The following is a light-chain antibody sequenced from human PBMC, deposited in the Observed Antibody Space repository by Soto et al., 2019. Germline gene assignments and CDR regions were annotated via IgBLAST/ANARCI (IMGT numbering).Light chain of an antibody. Sequence: QSALTQPPSASGSPGQSVTISCTGTSSDVGAYNYVSWYQQHPGKAPKLMIYEVTKRPSGVPDRFSGSKSGNTASLTVSGLQAEDEADYYCISYAGSSIWVFGGVTKVTVL. J-gene: IGLJ3*02. V-gene: IGLV2-8*01. CDR1: SSDVGAYNY. CDR2: EVT. CDR3: ISYAGSSIWV.